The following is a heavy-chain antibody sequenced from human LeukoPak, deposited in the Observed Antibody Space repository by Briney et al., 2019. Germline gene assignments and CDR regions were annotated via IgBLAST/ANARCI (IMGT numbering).Heavy chain of an antibody. CDR3: ARDGPRDSSGYGY. Sequence: SETLSLTCSASAGSISTYYWTWIRQPPGKGLEWIGYIYYTGSTNYNPSLKSRVTISVDTSKNQFSLKLSSVTAADTAVYYCARDGPRDSSGYGYWGQGTLVTVSS. V-gene: IGHV4-59*12. CDR1: AGSISTYY. D-gene: IGHD3-22*01. J-gene: IGHJ4*02. CDR2: IYYTGST.